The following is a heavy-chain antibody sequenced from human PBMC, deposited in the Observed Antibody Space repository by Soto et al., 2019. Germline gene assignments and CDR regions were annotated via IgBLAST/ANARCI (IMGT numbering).Heavy chain of an antibody. CDR2: IIPLFGTP. CDR3: ARDRDDYGSGNYYNRIDF. CDR1: GGIFRTYA. D-gene: IGHD3-10*01. V-gene: IGHV1-69*01. Sequence: QVQLVQSGAEVKKPGSSVKVSCKASGGIFRTYAISWLRQAPGQGLEWMGGIIPLFGTPNYAQRFQGRVTITADESTRTAYMELSRLRSEETAVYYCARDRDDYGSGNYYNRIDFWGQGTLVTVSS. J-gene: IGHJ4*02.